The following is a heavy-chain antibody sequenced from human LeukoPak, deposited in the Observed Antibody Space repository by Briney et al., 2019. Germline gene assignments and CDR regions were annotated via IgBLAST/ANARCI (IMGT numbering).Heavy chain of an antibody. V-gene: IGHV4-59*01. CDR3: ARVADFWSGYQTNWFDP. Sequence: PSETLSLTCTVSGGSISSYYWSWIRQPPGKGLEWIGYIYYSGSTNYSPSLKSRVTISVDTSKNQFSLKLSSVTAADTAVYYCARVADFWSGYQTNWFDPWGQGTLVTVSS. D-gene: IGHD3-3*01. J-gene: IGHJ5*02. CDR2: IYYSGST. CDR1: GGSISSYY.